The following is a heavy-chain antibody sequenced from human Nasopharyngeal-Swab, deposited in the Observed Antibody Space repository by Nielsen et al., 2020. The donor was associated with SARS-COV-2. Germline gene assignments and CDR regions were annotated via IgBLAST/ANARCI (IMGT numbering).Heavy chain of an antibody. D-gene: IGHD6-6*01. V-gene: IGHV4-34*01. CDR2: INHSGST. J-gene: IGHJ1*01. Sequence: SETLSLTCAVYGGSFSGYYWSWTRQPPGKGLEWIGEINHSGSTNYNPSLKSRVTISVDTSKNQFSLKLSSVTAADTAVYYCARGRYSSSPREYFQHWGQGTLVTVSS. CDR3: ARGRYSSSPREYFQH. CDR1: GGSFSGYY.